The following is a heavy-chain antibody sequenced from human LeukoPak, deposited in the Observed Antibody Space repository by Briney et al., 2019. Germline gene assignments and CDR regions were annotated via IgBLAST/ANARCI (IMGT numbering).Heavy chain of an antibody. V-gene: IGHV3-30*03. D-gene: IGHD6-19*01. CDR1: GFTFSSYG. J-gene: IGHJ4*02. Sequence: GGSLRLSCAAAGFTFSSYGMHWVRQAPGKGLGWVAVISYDGSNKYYADSVKGRFTISRDNSKNTLYLQMNSLRAEDTAVYYCARDLDGWYGSLAYYFDYWGQGTLVTVSS. CDR3: ARDLDGWYGSLAYYFDY. CDR2: ISYDGSNK.